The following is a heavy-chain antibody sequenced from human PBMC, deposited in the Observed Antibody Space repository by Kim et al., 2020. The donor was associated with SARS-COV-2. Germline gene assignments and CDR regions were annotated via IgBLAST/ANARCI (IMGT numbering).Heavy chain of an antibody. CDR3: AREAIAAAYIDY. Sequence: GGSLRLSCAASEFTFSSYGMHWVRQAPGKGLEGVAVIWYDGSNKYYADSVKDRFTISRDNSKNTLYLQMNSLRAEDTAVYYCAREAIAAAYIDYWGQGTLVTVSS. CDR1: EFTFSSYG. D-gene: IGHD6-13*01. V-gene: IGHV3-33*01. J-gene: IGHJ4*02. CDR2: IWYDGSNK.